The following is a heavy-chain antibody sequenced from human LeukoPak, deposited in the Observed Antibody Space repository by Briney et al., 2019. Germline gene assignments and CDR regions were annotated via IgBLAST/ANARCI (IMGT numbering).Heavy chain of an antibody. D-gene: IGHD3-3*01. Sequence: ASVKVSCKASGGTFNNYAISWVRRAPGQGLEWMGGIIPVFGTSNYAQKFQGRVTITADESTTTAYMELSSLRSEDTAVYYCASPARYYDFWRGYPTFDYWGQGTLVTVSS. J-gene: IGHJ4*02. CDR1: GGTFNNYA. CDR3: ASPARYYDFWRGYPTFDY. V-gene: IGHV1-69*13. CDR2: IIPVFGTS.